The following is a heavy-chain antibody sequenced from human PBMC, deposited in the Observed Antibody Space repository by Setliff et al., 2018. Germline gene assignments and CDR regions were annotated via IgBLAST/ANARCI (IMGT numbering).Heavy chain of an antibody. CDR2: INPDGSEK. D-gene: IGHD3-10*01. Sequence: PGGSLRLSCAVSGFTYNNCWVSWVRQAPGKGLEWLASINPDGSEKYYVDSVKGRFTISRDNAKNSLSLQMNSLRTEDTAVYYCFGAGTCSYWGQGTLVTVS. J-gene: IGHJ4*02. CDR3: FGAGTCSY. CDR1: GFTYNNCW. V-gene: IGHV3-7*01.